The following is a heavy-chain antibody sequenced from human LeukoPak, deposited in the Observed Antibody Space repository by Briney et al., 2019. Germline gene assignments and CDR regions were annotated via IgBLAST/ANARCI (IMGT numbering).Heavy chain of an antibody. CDR2: ISSSSYI. CDR3: ARDDIVVVPAANDY. D-gene: IGHD2-2*01. J-gene: IGHJ4*02. Sequence: PGGSLRLSCAASGFTFSSYSMNWVRQAPGKGLEWVSSISSSSYIYYADSVKGRFTISRDNAKNSLYLQMNSLRAEDTAVYYCARDDIVVVPAANDYWGQGTLVTVSS. CDR1: GFTFSSYS. V-gene: IGHV3-21*01.